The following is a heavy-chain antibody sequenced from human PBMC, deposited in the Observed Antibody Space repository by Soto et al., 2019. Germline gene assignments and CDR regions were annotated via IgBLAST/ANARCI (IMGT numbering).Heavy chain of an antibody. V-gene: IGHV1-18*01. CDR3: ARVVAAAGEGWFDP. CDR2: ISAYNGNT. CDR1: GYTFTSYG. Sequence: RASVKVSCKASGYTFTSYGISWVRQAPGQGLEWMGWISAYNGNTNYAQKLQGRVTMTTDTSTSTAYMELRSLRSDDTAVYYCARVVAAAGEGWFDPWGQGTLVTVSS. D-gene: IGHD6-13*01. J-gene: IGHJ5*02.